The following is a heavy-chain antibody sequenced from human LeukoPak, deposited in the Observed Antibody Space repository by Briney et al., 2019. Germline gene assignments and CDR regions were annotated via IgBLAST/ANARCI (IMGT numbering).Heavy chain of an antibody. D-gene: IGHD3-22*01. V-gene: IGHV4-34*12. J-gene: IGHJ4*02. CDR1: GGSFSGYY. CDR3: ARHPRYEIVVATTKGFDY. Sequence: PSETLSLTCAVYGGSFSGYYWSWIRQPPGKGLEWIGEIIRSGSTNYNPSLKSRDNISVDTSKTQFSLKLSTVTAADTVVYYCARHPRYEIVVATTKGFDYWGQGTLVTVSS. CDR2: IIRSGST.